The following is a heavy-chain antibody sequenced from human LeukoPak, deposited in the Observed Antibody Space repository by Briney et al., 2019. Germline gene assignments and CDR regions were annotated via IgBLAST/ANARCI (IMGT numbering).Heavy chain of an antibody. CDR2: ISSSSSYI. J-gene: IGHJ5*02. D-gene: IGHD2-21*02. Sequence: GGSLRLSCAASGFTFNTYTMNWVRQAPGKGLEWVSSISSSSSYIYYADSMKGRFTISRDNAKNSLYLQVNSLRAEDTAMYYCARSDFELWGQGTLVTVSS. V-gene: IGHV3-21*01. CDR1: GFTFNTYT. CDR3: ARSDFEL.